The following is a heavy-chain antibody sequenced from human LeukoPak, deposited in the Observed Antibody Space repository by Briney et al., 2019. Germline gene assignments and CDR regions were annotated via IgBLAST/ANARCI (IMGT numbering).Heavy chain of an antibody. CDR1: GFTFDDYG. V-gene: IGHV3-20*04. CDR3: ARVASNYDFDY. Sequence: GGSLTLSCAASGFTFDDYGMTWVRQAPGKGLEWVSGVNWNGGNTGYADSVKGRFTISRDNAQNSLYLQMNSLRADDTALYYCARVASNYDFDYWGQGTLVTVSS. J-gene: IGHJ4*02. D-gene: IGHD4-11*01. CDR2: VNWNGGNT.